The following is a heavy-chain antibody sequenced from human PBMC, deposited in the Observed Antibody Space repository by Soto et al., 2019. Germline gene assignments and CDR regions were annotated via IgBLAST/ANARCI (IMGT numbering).Heavy chain of an antibody. CDR1: GYTFTSYA. V-gene: IGHV1-3*01. D-gene: IGHD3-10*01. CDR2: INAGNGNT. J-gene: IGHJ4*02. Sequence: ASVKVSCKASGYTFTSYAMHWVRQAPGQRLEWMGWINAGNGNTKYSQKFQGRVTITRDTSASTAYMELSSLRSEDTAVYYCARARDGSGSYFDYWGQGTLVTVSS. CDR3: ARARDGSGSYFDY.